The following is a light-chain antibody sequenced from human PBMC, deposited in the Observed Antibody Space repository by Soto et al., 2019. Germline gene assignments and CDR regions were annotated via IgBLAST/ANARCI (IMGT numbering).Light chain of an antibody. V-gene: IGLV1-40*01. J-gene: IGLJ1*01. CDR2: GNS. CDR1: SSNIGAGYD. CDR3: QSYDSSLSGPF. Sequence: QSVLTQPPSVSGAPGQRVTISCTGSSSNIGAGYDVHWYQQLPGTAPKLLIYGNSNRPSGVPDRFSGSKSGTSASLAITGLQAEDEADYYCQSYDSSLSGPFFGPGTKVTVL.